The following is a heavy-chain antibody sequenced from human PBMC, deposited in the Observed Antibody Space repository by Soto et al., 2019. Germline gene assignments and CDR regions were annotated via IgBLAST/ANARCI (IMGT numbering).Heavy chain of an antibody. CDR1: GYTFTSYD. D-gene: IGHD2-2*01. CDR3: ARGKYCSSTSCSDNSFDP. J-gene: IGHJ5*02. V-gene: IGHV1-8*01. Sequence: QVQLVQSGAEVKKPGASVKVSCKASGYTFTSYDINWVRQATGQGLEWMGWMNPNSGNTGYAQKFQGRVTMTMNTSKSTAYMELSSLRSEDTAVYYCARGKYCSSTSCSDNSFDPWGQGTLVTVSS. CDR2: MNPNSGNT.